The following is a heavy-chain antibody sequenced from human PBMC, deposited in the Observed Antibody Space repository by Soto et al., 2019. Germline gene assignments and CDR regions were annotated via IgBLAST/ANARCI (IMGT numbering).Heavy chain of an antibody. D-gene: IGHD3-10*01. Sequence: SGPTLVNPTQTLTLTCTFSGISLSTRGEGVGWIRQPPGKALEWLALSYWNDDKRYSPSLKSRLTITKGTSEDQVVLTMTNMDPVDTATYYCAHRTYYYGSGHVFQHWGQGTLVTVSS. CDR1: GISLSTRGEG. CDR3: AHRTYYYGSGHVFQH. J-gene: IGHJ1*01. CDR2: SYWNDDK. V-gene: IGHV2-5*01.